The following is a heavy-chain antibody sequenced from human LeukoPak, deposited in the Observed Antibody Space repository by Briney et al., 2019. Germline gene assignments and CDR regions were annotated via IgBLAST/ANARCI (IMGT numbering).Heavy chain of an antibody. CDR1: GFVFCAFR. D-gene: IGHD3-16*02. J-gene: IGHJ5*01. Sequence: GGSLRLSCAGAGFVFCAFRMIWIRQTPGKGLEWFAYISRDGTITHYGDSVRGRFTISRDDAKSSLFLRMDNLRVDDTATYYCAKEKGAGGGYPVLDSWGRGILVTVSS. V-gene: IGHV3-48*01. CDR3: AKEKGAGGGYPVLDS. CDR2: ISRDGTIT.